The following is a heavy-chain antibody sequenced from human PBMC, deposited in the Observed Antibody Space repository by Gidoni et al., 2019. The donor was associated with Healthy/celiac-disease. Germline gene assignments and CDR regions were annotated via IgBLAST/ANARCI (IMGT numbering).Heavy chain of an antibody. CDR3: TTVSDTAMVYYYYYGMDV. CDR2: IKSKTDGGTT. Sequence: EVQLVESGGGLVKPGGSLRLSCAASGFTFSNAWMSWVRQAPGKGLEWVGRIKSKTDGGTTDYAAPVKGRFTISRDDSKNTLYLQMNSLKTEDTAVYYCTTVSDTAMVYYYYYGMDVWGQGTTVTVSS. V-gene: IGHV3-15*01. D-gene: IGHD5-18*01. J-gene: IGHJ6*02. CDR1: GFTFSNAW.